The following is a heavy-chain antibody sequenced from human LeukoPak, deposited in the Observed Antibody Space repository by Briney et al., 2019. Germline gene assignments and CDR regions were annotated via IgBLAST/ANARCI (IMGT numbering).Heavy chain of an antibody. CDR2: INHSGST. CDR3: ARGSLRITMVRGVIIAFIFDY. D-gene: IGHD3-10*01. J-gene: IGHJ4*02. CDR1: GGSFSGYY. Sequence: SETLSLTCAVYGGSFSGYYWSWIRQPPGKGLEWIGEINHSGSTNYNPSLKSRVTISVDTSKNQFSLNLSSVTAADTAVYYCARGSLRITMVRGVIIAFIFDYWGQGTLVTVSS. V-gene: IGHV4-34*01.